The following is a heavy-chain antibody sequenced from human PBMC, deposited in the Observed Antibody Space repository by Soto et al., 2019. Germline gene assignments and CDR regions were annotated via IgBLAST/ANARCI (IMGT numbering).Heavy chain of an antibody. D-gene: IGHD2-15*01. Sequence: GESLKISCKGSGYSFTSYWIGWVRQMPGKGLEWMGIIYPGDSDTRYSPSFQGQVTISADKSISTAYLQWSSLKASDTAMYYCARSKGVAASDDYYYYMDVWGKGTTVTVSS. CDR1: GYSFTSYW. V-gene: IGHV5-51*01. CDR3: ARSKGVAASDDYYYYMDV. J-gene: IGHJ6*03. CDR2: IYPGDSDT.